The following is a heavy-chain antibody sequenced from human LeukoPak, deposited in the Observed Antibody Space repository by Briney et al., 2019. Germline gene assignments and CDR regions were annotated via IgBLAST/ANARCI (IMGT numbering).Heavy chain of an antibody. V-gene: IGHV4-30-4*08. J-gene: IGHJ4*02. D-gene: IGHD4-17*01. Sequence: SQTLSLTCTVSGGSISSGDYYWSWIRQPPGKGLEWIGYIYYSGSTYYNPSLKSRVTISVDTSKNQFSLKLSSVTAADTAVYYCARAPRWVTTIDYWGQGTLVTVSS. CDR1: GGSISSGDYY. CDR3: ARAPRWVTTIDY. CDR2: IYYSGST.